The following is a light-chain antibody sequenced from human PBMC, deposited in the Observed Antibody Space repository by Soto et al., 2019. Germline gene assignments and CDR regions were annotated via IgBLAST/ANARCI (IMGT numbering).Light chain of an antibody. V-gene: IGKV3-15*01. CDR1: QSVGRN. Sequence: EIVMTQSPATLSVSAGERATLSCRASQSVGRNLAWYQQKPGQAPRLLIYGASTRATDIPARFSGSGSGSEFALTISSLLSDDSVVYYCQQFNSWPPATFGGGTRVEIK. J-gene: IGKJ4*01. CDR2: GAS. CDR3: QQFNSWPPAT.